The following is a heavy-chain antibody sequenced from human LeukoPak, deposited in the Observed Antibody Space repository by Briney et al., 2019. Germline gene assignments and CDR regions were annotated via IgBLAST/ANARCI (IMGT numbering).Heavy chain of an antibody. V-gene: IGHV4-39*01. J-gene: IGHJ4*02. CDR2: FFYSGTT. CDR3: GRHRPQVDPFDY. Sequence: SETLSLTCTVSGGSISSSSYYWGWIRQPPGKGLEWIGSFFYSGTTYYNPSLKSRVTVSVETSKNQIYLKVFSVTAADTAVYYCGRHRPQVDPFDYWGQGTLVTVSS. D-gene: IGHD5-12*01. CDR1: GGSISSSSYY.